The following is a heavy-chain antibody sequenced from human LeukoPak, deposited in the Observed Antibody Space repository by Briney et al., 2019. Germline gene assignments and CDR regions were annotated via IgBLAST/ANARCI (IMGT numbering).Heavy chain of an antibody. CDR2: IYYSGST. CDR1: GGSISSYY. CDR3: AREALHRYPPWYYYYYMDV. J-gene: IGHJ6*03. V-gene: IGHV4-59*01. Sequence: SETLSLTCTVSGGSISSYYWSWIRQPPGKGLEWIGYIYYSGSTNYNPSLKSRVTISVDTSKNQFSRKLSAVTAADTAVYYCAREALHRYPPWYYYYYMDVWGKGTTVTVSS. D-gene: IGHD1-14*01.